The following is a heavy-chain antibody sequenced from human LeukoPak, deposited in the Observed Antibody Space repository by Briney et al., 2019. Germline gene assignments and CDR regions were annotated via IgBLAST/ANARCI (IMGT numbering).Heavy chain of an antibody. J-gene: IGHJ4*02. Sequence: PGGSLRLSCAASGFTFSSNWMHWVRQVPGKGLVWVSRINSDGSSTSYADSVKGRFTISRDNAKNTMYLQMNSLRAEATAVYYCARRGEDGSYYDYWGQGTLVTVSS. D-gene: IGHD1-26*01. CDR3: ARRGEDGSYYDY. CDR2: INSDGSST. V-gene: IGHV3-74*01. CDR1: GFTFSSNW.